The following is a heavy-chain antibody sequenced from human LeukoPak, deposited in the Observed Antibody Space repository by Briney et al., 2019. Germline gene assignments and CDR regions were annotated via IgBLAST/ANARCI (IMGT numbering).Heavy chain of an antibody. V-gene: IGHV3-15*01. J-gene: IGHJ4*02. CDR1: GXTFTNAW. Sequence: PGGSLRLSCAASGXTFTNAWMNWVRQPPGKGLEWVGRIKSKSAGGTTDYAAPVKGRFTISRDDSKNTVYLQMNSLETEDTAVYSCTADRRSGGRTGSYTGYWGQGTLVTVSS. D-gene: IGHD1-26*01. CDR2: IKSKSAGGTT. CDR3: TADRRSGGRTGSYTGY.